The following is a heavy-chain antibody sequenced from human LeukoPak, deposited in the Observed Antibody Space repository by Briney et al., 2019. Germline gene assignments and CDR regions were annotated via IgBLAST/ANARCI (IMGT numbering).Heavy chain of an antibody. CDR2: VSDGGRS. J-gene: IGHJ5*02. D-gene: IGHD7-27*01. V-gene: IGHV4-59*11. CDR1: GGSISRHY. CDR3: AAEREGALGIRNRFHP. Sequence: SETLSLTCTVSGGSISRHYWTWIRQPPGKGLEWIGYVSDGGRSNYNPSLKSRVNISLDTSKNRFSLRLASVTAADTAVYYCAAEREGALGIRNRFHPWGQGILVSVSS.